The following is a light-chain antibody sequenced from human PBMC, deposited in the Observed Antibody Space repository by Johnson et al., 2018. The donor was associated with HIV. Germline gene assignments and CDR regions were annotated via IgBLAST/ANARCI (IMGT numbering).Light chain of an antibody. J-gene: IGLJ1*01. CDR3: GTWDSSLSAGV. CDR1: SSNIGNNY. V-gene: IGLV1-51*01. CDR2: DNN. Sequence: HSVLTQPPSVSAAPGQKVDISCSGSSSNIGNNYVSWYQQLPGTAPKLLIYDNNKRPSGIPDRFSGSKSGTSATLGITGLQTGDEADYYCGTWDSSLSAGVFGTGTKVTVL.